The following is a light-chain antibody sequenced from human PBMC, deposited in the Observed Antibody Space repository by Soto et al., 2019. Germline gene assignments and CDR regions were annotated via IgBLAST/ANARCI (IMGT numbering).Light chain of an antibody. J-gene: IGLJ3*02. V-gene: IGLV1-47*01. CDR1: SSNIGSNY. CDR2: KNS. CDR3: ATWDASLSAWV. Sequence: QSVLTQPPSASGTPGQRVTISCSGSSSNIGSNYAYWYQHFPGTAPKVLIYKNSQRPSGVPDRFSASKSGTSASLTISGLRSEDEADYYCATWDASLSAWVFGGGTKLPS.